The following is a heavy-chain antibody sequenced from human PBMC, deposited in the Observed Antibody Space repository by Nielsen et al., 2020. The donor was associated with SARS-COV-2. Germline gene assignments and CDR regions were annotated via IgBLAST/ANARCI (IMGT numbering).Heavy chain of an antibody. D-gene: IGHD6-19*01. V-gene: IGHV1-2*02. CDR2: FNPGSGGT. J-gene: IGHJ4*02. CDR3: ARGAQQWLADY. Sequence: ASVKVSCKASGYTFTSYGISWVRQAPGQGLEWMGWFNPGSGGTKYAQKFQGRVTTTRDMSVNTAYMELSGLTSDDTAVYYCARGAQQWLADYWGQGTLVTVSS. CDR1: GYTFTSYG.